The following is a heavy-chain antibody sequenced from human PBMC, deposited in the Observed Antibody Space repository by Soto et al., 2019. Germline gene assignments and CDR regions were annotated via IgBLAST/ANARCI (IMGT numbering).Heavy chain of an antibody. V-gene: IGHV4-30-4*01. CDR2: IYHSGST. J-gene: IGHJ5*02. D-gene: IGHD6-6*01. CDR1: GGSISSGDYY. Sequence: QVQLQESGPGLVKPSQTLSLTCTVSGGSISSGDYYWSWIRQPPGKGLEWIGYIYHSGSTYYNPSLKSRFTISVDTSKTQFSLKLSSVTAADTAVYYCARERPDGARLDPWGQGTLVTVSS. CDR3: ARERPDGARLDP.